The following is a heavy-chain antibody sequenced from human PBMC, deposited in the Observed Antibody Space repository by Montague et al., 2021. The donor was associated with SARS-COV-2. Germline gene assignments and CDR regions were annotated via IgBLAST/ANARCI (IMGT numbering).Heavy chain of an antibody. CDR3: ASMVRGVIDAFDI. J-gene: IGHJ3*02. Sequence: SLRLSCAASGFPFSSYGMHWVRQAPGKGLEWVAVIWYDGSNKYYADSVKGRFTISRDNSKNTLYLQMNSLRAEDTAVYYCASMVRGVIDAFDIWGQGTMVTVSS. V-gene: IGHV3-33*01. CDR2: IWYDGSNK. CDR1: GFPFSSYG. D-gene: IGHD3-10*01.